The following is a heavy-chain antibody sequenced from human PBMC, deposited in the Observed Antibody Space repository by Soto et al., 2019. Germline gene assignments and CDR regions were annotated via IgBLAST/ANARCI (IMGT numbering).Heavy chain of an antibody. CDR1: GGSISSGDYY. CDR2: IYYSGST. D-gene: IGHD3-22*01. J-gene: IGHJ5*02. Sequence: SETLSLTCTVSGGSISSGDYYWSWIRQPPGKGLEWIGYIYYSGSTYYNPSLKSRVTISVDTSKNQFSLKLSSVTAADTAVYYCAREGFSSGYPNWFDPWGQGTLVTVSS. CDR3: AREGFSSGYPNWFDP. V-gene: IGHV4-30-4*01.